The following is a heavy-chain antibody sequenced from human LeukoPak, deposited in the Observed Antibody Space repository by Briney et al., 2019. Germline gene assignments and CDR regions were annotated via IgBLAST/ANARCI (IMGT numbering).Heavy chain of an antibody. CDR1: GYTFNAYY. CDR2: INPNSGGT. CDR3: ARDLYLGGSGYYINYYYGMDV. D-gene: IGHD3-3*01. Sequence: ASVRVSCKASGYTFNAYYMHWVRQAPGQGLEWMGWINPNSGGTNFAQNFQGRVTMTRDTSIRTAYMELSRLTSDDTAVYYCARDLYLGGSGYYINYYYGMDVWGQGTTATVSS. J-gene: IGHJ6*02. V-gene: IGHV1-2*02.